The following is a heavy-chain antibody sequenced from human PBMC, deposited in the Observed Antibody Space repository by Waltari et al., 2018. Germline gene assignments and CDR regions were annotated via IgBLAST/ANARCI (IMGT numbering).Heavy chain of an antibody. D-gene: IGHD2-15*01. Sequence: VQLVQSGAEVRQPGSSVRVSCKASGGTFSSYAVSWVRQAPGQGLEWVSSISSSSSYIYYADSVKGRFTISRDNAKNSLYLQMNSLRAEDTAVYYCADGHGGNPSSYWGQGTLVTVSS. CDR2: ISSSSSYI. J-gene: IGHJ4*02. V-gene: IGHV3-21*01. CDR3: ADGHGGNPSSY. CDR1: GGTFSSYA.